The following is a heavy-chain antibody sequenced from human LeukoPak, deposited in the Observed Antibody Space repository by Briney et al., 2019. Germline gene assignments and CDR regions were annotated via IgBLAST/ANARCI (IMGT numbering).Heavy chain of an antibody. Sequence: GGSLRLSCVASGSTVSSNYMSWVRQAPGKGLEWVSVIYSGGSTYYADSVKGRFTISRDNSKNTLYLQMNSLRVEDTAVYYCARDYGVAEGYWGQGTLVTVSS. CDR1: GSTVSSNY. CDR2: IYSGGST. J-gene: IGHJ4*02. CDR3: ARDYGVAEGY. V-gene: IGHV3-53*01. D-gene: IGHD6-19*01.